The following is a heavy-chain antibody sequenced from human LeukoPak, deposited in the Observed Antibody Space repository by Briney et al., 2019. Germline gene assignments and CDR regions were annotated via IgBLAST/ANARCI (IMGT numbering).Heavy chain of an antibody. CDR1: GFTFSSYW. V-gene: IGHV3-7*01. CDR2: IKQDGSER. CDR3: ARARDIWVISYFDY. Sequence: GGSLRLSCGASGFTFSSYWMGWVRQAPGKGLEWVANIKQDGSERYYVDSVKGRFTISRDNAKNSLYLQMNSPRGEDTAVYYCARARDIWVISYFDYWGQGTLVTVSS. D-gene: IGHD3-22*01. J-gene: IGHJ4*02.